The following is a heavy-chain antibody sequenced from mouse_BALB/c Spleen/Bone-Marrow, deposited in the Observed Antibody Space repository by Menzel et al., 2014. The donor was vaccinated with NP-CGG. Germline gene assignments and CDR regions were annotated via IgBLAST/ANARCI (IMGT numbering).Heavy chain of an antibody. CDR3: ANYGSPSYYFDY. Sequence: VQLQQSGAELAKPGASVKMSCKASGYTFTSYWMHWVKQRPGQGLEWIGYINPSTGYTEYNQKFKDKATLTADESSSTAYMQLSSLTSEDSAVYYCANYGSPSYYFDYWGQGTTLTVSS. D-gene: IGHD1-1*01. CDR1: GYTFTSYW. CDR2: INPSTGYT. J-gene: IGHJ2*01. V-gene: IGHV1-7*01.